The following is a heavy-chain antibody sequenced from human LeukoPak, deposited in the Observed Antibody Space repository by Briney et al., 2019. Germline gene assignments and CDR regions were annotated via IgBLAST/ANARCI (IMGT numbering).Heavy chain of an antibody. Sequence: GGSLRLSCAASGFTFRDAWMTWVRQAPGKGLEWVGRIRSKTDGGTTDYAVSVQGRFTISRDDSKNTLYLQMSSLKTEDTAVYYCTTELRITMIVVVFDYWGQGTLVTVSS. CDR2: IRSKTDGGTT. D-gene: IGHD3-22*01. CDR3: TTELRITMIVVVFDY. V-gene: IGHV3-15*01. CDR1: GFTFRDAW. J-gene: IGHJ4*02.